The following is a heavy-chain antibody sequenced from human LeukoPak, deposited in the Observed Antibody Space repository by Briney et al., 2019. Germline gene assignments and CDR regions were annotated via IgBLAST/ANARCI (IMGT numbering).Heavy chain of an antibody. CDR2: ISTTGSTI. CDR3: ATIYSYGLNYLDC. Sequence: PGGSLRLSCAASGFTFSSYEMNWVRQAPGKGLEWVSYISTTGSTIYYADSVKGRFTISRDNAKNSLYLQMNSLRAEDTAVYYCATIYSYGLNYLDCWGQGTLVTVSS. V-gene: IGHV3-48*03. D-gene: IGHD5-18*01. J-gene: IGHJ4*02. CDR1: GFTFSSYE.